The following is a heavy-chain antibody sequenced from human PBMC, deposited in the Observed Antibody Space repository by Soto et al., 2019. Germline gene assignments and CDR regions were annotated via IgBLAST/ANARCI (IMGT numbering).Heavy chain of an antibody. V-gene: IGHV3-30*18. D-gene: IGHD3-22*01. Sequence: QVQLVESGGGVVQPGRSLRLSCAASGFTFSSYGMHWVRQAPGKGLEWVAVISYDGSNKYYADSVKGRFTISRDNSKNTLYLQMNSLRAEDTAVYYCAKIGGYYYDSSGYYSSPGYDYWGQGTLVTVSS. CDR3: AKIGGYYYDSSGYYSSPGYDY. J-gene: IGHJ4*02. CDR2: ISYDGSNK. CDR1: GFTFSSYG.